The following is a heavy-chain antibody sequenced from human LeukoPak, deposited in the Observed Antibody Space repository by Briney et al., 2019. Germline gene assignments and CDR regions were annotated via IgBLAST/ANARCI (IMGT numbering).Heavy chain of an antibody. V-gene: IGHV1-18*01. CDR2: ISAYNGNT. Sequence: GASVKVSCKASGYTFTSYGINWVRQAPGQGLEWMGWISAYNGNTNYAQKLQGRVTMTTDTSTSTAYMELRSLRSDDTAVYYCARAPVVTGGPRAFDIWGQGTMVTVSS. CDR3: ARAPVVTGGPRAFDI. CDR1: GYTFTSYG. D-gene: IGHD4-23*01. J-gene: IGHJ3*02.